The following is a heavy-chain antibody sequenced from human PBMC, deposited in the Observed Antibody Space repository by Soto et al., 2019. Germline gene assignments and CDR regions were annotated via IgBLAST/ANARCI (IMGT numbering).Heavy chain of an antibody. CDR3: ARTHIVVVPAAPIDYYYYYVMDV. Sequence: GESLKISCKGSGYSFTSYWIGWVRQMPGKGLEWMGIIYPGDSDTRYSPSFQGQVTISADKSISTAYLQWSSLKASDTAMYYCARTHIVVVPAAPIDYYYYYVMDVWGQGTTVTVSS. CDR2: IYPGDSDT. J-gene: IGHJ6*02. V-gene: IGHV5-51*01. CDR1: GYSFTSYW. D-gene: IGHD2-2*01.